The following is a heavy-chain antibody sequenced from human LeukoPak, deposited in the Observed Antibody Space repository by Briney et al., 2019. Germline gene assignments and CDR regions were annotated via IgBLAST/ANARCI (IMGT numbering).Heavy chain of an antibody. Sequence: GGSLRLSCAASGFTFSSYEMNWVRQAPGKGLEWVSYISSSGSTIYYADSVKGRFTISRDNSKNTLYLQMNSLRAEDSAMYYCARDSYCSGGSCYRYNWFDPWGQGTLVTVSS. CDR2: ISSSGSTI. CDR1: GFTFSSYE. V-gene: IGHV3-48*03. J-gene: IGHJ5*02. D-gene: IGHD2-15*01. CDR3: ARDSYCSGGSCYRYNWFDP.